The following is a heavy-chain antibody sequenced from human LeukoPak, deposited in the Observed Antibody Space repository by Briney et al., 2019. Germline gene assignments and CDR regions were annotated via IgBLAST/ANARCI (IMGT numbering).Heavy chain of an antibody. Sequence: GGSLRLSCAASGFTFSSYGMHWVRQAPGKGLEWVAVIWYDGSNKYYADSVRGRFTISRDNSKNTLYLQMNSLRAEDTAVYYCARETTVTTSLDYWGQGTLVTVSS. J-gene: IGHJ4*02. V-gene: IGHV3-33*01. CDR3: ARETTVTTSLDY. CDR2: IWYDGSNK. D-gene: IGHD4-17*01. CDR1: GFTFSSYG.